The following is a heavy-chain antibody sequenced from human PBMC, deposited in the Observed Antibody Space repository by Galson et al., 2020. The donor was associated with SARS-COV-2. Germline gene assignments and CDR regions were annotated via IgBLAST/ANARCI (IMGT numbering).Heavy chain of an antibody. J-gene: IGHJ1*01. V-gene: IGHV3-23*01. D-gene: IGHD3-9*01. CDR1: GFTFSNCP. Sequence: GESLKISCAASGFTFSNCPMRWVRPAPAQGLEWVSEIRGSGDTTYYADSVKGRFTIYRDTSKNTLYLQMNSRRAEDTATYCCAKEVPMTGRTDEYFQHWGQGTLVTVSS. CDR3: AKEVPMTGRTDEYFQH. CDR2: IRGSGDTT.